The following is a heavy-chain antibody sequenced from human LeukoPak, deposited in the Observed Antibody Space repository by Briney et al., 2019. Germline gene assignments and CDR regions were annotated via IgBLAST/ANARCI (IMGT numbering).Heavy chain of an antibody. CDR3: ARRNHYYYYMDV. V-gene: IGHV4-4*09. CDR1: GGSISSYY. CDR2: IYSSGSA. Sequence: SETLSLTCTVSGGSISSYYWSWIRQSPVKGLEWIGYIYSSGSAFYNPSLESRVTISLDTSKNQFSLKLSSVTAADTAVYYCARRNHYYYYMDVWGKGTTVTVSS. J-gene: IGHJ6*03.